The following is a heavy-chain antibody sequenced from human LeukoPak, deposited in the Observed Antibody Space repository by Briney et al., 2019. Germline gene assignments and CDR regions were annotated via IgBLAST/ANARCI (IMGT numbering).Heavy chain of an antibody. D-gene: IGHD3-22*01. CDR3: AKATAIYTYYYDSTGYSAFDY. Sequence: GRSLRLSCAASGFTFDDYAMHWVRQAPGGGLEWVSGISWNSGSIGYADSVKGRFTISRDNAKNSLYLQMNSLRAEDTALYYCAKATAIYTYYYDSTGYSAFDYWGQGTLVTVSS. CDR1: GFTFDDYA. J-gene: IGHJ4*02. V-gene: IGHV3-9*01. CDR2: ISWNSGSI.